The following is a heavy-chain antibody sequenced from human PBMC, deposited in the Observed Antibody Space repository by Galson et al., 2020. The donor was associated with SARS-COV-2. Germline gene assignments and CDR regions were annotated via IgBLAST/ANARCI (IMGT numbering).Heavy chain of an antibody. J-gene: IGHJ6*02. Sequence: ASETLSLTCTVSGGSISSGDYYWSWIRQPPGKGLEWLGYIYYSGSTYYNPSLKSRVTIAVDTSKNQFSLKLSSVTAADTAVYYCDSDNYDILTDYWPQGVVWGQGTTVTGSS. D-gene: IGHD3-9*01. CDR3: DSDNYDILTDYWPQGVV. CDR2: IYYSGST. CDR1: GGSISSGDYY. V-gene: IGHV4-30-4*01.